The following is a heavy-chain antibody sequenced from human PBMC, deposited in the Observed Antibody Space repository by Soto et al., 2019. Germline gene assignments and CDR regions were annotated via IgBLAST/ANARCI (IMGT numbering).Heavy chain of an antibody. J-gene: IGHJ1*01. D-gene: IGHD3-10*02. CDR2: INPNGVTT. CDR3: VRGPCRSGSIYDVAD. V-gene: IGHV1-46*01. Sequence: ASVKCPCKASGYMYPYCYIHWVRQGNGQCLEWMGIINPNGVTTTYAQNFQGRVTMTSDTSTSKVYMELTSLTFEFTVIYYCVRGPCRSGSIYDVADLGQG. CDR1: GYMYPYCY.